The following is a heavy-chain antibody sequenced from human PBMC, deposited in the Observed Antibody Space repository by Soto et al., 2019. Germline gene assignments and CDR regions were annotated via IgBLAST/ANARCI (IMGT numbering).Heavy chain of an antibody. V-gene: IGHV1-3*01. CDR2: INAGNGNT. J-gene: IGHJ6*02. CDR1: GYTFTSYA. CDR3: ARDGPLLRFTGYYYGMDV. Sequence: ASVKVSCKASGYTFTSYAMHWVRQAPGQRLEWMGWINAGNGNTKYSQKFQGRVTITRDTSASTAYMELSSLRYEDTAVYYCARDGPLLRFTGYYYGMDVWGQGTTGTVSS. D-gene: IGHD3-3*01.